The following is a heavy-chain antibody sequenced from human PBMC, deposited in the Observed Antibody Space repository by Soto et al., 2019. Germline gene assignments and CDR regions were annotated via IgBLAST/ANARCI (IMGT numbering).Heavy chain of an antibody. D-gene: IGHD6-13*01. V-gene: IGHV1-18*01. J-gene: IGHJ6*02. Sequence: ASVKVSCKASGYTFTSYGISWVRQAPGQGLEWMGWISAYNGNTNYAQKLQGRVTMTTDTSTSTAYMELRSLRSDDTAVYYCAREEYSSSWYTPTLYYYNGMDVWGQGTTVTVSS. CDR1: GYTFTSYG. CDR2: ISAYNGNT. CDR3: AREEYSSSWYTPTLYYYNGMDV.